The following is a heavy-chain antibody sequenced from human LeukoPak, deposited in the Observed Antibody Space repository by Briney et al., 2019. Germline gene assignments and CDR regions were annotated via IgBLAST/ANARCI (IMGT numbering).Heavy chain of an antibody. J-gene: IGHJ4*02. CDR1: GFTFTYYA. V-gene: IGHV3-30-3*01. CDR2: ISHDGSNQ. Sequence: PGGSLRLSCAASGFTFTYYAMHWVRRAPGKGLEWVAVISHDGSNQQYADSVKGQVTISRDNSKSTLYLQMASLRAGDTAVYYCARQGDTGSWYFDYWGQGTLVTVSS. D-gene: IGHD2-21*02. CDR3: ARQGDTGSWYFDY.